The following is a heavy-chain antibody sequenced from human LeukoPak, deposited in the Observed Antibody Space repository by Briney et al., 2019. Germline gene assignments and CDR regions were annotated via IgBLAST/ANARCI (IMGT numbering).Heavy chain of an antibody. D-gene: IGHD6-19*01. CDR1: GFTFSDYH. Sequence: GGSLRLSCAASGFTFSDYHMSWVRQAPGKGLEWVSAIVGGSTYCTKSVKGRFTISRDNSKNTLYLQMNSLRAEDTAVYYCARDEPNRGWYDWGQGTLVTVSS. J-gene: IGHJ4*02. CDR3: ARDEPNRGWYD. CDR2: IVGGST. V-gene: IGHV3-53*01.